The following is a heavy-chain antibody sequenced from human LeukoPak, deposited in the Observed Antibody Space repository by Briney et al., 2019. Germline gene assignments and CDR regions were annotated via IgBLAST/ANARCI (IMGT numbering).Heavy chain of an antibody. CDR3: ARDASNGDYYYNWFDP. CDR2: IIPILGIA. CDR1: GGTFSSYA. V-gene: IGHV1-69*04. D-gene: IGHD4-17*01. Sequence: GASVKVSCKASGGTFSSYAISWVRQAPGQGLEWMGRIIPILGIANYAQKFQGRVTITADKSTSIAYMELSSLRSEDTAVYYCARDASNGDYYYNWFDPWGQGTLVTVSS. J-gene: IGHJ5*02.